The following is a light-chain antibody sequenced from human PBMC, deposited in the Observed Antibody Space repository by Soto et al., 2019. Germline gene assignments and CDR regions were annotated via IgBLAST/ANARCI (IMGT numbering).Light chain of an antibody. J-gene: IGKJ4*01. V-gene: IGKV1D-12*01. CDR1: RDITTW. CDR2: PAS. CDR3: QQGNSFPLT. Sequence: DIQMTQSPSFLSDSVGDRVTITCRASRDITTWLAWYQQKPGKAPKLLVYPASTLQRGVPPRFSGSGSGTDFTLTISSLQPEDYATYFCQQGNSFPLTFGGGTKVEIK.